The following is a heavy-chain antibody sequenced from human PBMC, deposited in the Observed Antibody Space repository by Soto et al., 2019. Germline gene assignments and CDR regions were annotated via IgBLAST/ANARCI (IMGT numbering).Heavy chain of an antibody. V-gene: IGHV1-69*13. J-gene: IGHJ6*02. CDR3: ARPNRGGDFWSGYQYYYYYGMDV. CDR2: IIPIFGTA. CDR1: GGTFSSYA. Sequence: SVKVSCKASGGTFSSYAISWVRQAPGQGLEWMGGIIPIFGTANYAQKFQGRVTLTADESTSTGYMELSSLRSEDTAVYYCARPNRGGDFWSGYQYYYYYGMDVWGQGTTVTVSS. D-gene: IGHD3-3*01.